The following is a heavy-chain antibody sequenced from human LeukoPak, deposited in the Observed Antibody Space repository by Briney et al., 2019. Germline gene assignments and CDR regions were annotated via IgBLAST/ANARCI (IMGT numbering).Heavy chain of an antibody. CDR3: ARGIWSARTVDYYLDS. J-gene: IGHJ4*02. CDR1: GYTFSNYA. CDR2: INAGNGHT. D-gene: IGHD2-21*01. V-gene: IGHV1-3*01. Sequence: ASVKVSCKDSGYTFSNYAIHWVRQAPGQRFEWMGWINAGNGHTKYSQNFQGRVTITRDSSASTVYMELSSLTSEDTAVYYCARGIWSARTVDYYLDSWGQGTLVTVSS.